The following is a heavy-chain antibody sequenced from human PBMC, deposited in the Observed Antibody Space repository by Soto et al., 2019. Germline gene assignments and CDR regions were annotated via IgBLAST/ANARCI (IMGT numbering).Heavy chain of an antibody. CDR2: IYHSGST. V-gene: IGHV4-4*02. Sequence: PSETLSLTCAVSGGSINSRYWWSWVRQSPGKGLEWIGEIYHSGSTNYNPSLKSRVTISVDKSKNQFSLNLNSVTAADTAVYYCARDQNGSGNYYTRYFDYWGQGTLVT. CDR1: GGSINSRYW. J-gene: IGHJ4*02. CDR3: ARDQNGSGNYYTRYFDY. D-gene: IGHD3-10*01.